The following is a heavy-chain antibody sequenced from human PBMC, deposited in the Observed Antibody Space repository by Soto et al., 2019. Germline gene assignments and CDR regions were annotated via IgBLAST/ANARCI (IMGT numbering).Heavy chain of an antibody. D-gene: IGHD2-15*01. CDR2: IIPILGIA. CDR3: ARDPSPGGKSG. CDR1: GGTFSSYT. Sequence: SVKVSCKASGGTFSSYTISWVRQAPGQGLEWMGRIIPILGIANYAQKFQGRVTITADESTSTAYMELSSLRSEDTAVYYCARDPSPGGKSGWGQGTLVTVSS. J-gene: IGHJ4*02. V-gene: IGHV1-69*04.